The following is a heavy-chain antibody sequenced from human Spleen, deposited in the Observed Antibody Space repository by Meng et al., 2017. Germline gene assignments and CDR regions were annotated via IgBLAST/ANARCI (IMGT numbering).Heavy chain of an antibody. J-gene: IGHJ4*02. V-gene: IGHV4-34*01. CDR3: ARGPTTMAHDFDY. CDR2: INHSGST. Sequence: VQLQQWGAGVLKPTETLSLTCVGSGGSFSDYYWSWIRQPPGKGLEWIGEINHSGSTNYNPSLESRATISVDTSQNNLSLKLSSVTAADSAVYYCARGPTTMAHDFDYWGQGTLVTVSS. D-gene: IGHD4-11*01. CDR1: GGSFSDYY.